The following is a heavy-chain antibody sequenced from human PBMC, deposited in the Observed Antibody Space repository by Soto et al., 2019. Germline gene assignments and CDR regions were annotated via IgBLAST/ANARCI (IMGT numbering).Heavy chain of an antibody. Sequence: EVQLVESGGDLVQPGGSLRLSCVASGFALSSFWMTWVRQAPGKGLEWVAKIKGDGSAQNYVDSVRGRFTISRDNAKNSVYLQMNSLRVDDTAVYYCTRNQVKADYWGQGTLVTVSS. CDR1: GFALSSFW. J-gene: IGHJ4*02. V-gene: IGHV3-7*01. D-gene: IGHD3-22*01. CDR2: IKGDGSAQ. CDR3: TRNQVKADY.